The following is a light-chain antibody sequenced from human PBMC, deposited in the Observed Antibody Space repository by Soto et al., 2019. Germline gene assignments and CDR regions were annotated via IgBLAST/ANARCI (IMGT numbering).Light chain of an antibody. Sequence: SVCTQSPGTLSLSPWERATPSSRASQSVSSNYLAWYQQKPGQAPRLLIYGASTRATGIPDRFSVSGSGTDFTLIISRVEPEDFAVYYCQQCGSSSTFGQGTRLEIK. V-gene: IGKV3-20*01. CDR1: QSVSSNY. CDR3: QQCGSSST. CDR2: GAS. J-gene: IGKJ5*01.